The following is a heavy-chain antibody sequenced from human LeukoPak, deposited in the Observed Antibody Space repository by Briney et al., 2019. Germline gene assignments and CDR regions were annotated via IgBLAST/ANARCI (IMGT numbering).Heavy chain of an antibody. D-gene: IGHD3-10*01. CDR3: ARARVGAWGSGSYLGVWFDP. J-gene: IGHJ5*02. CDR2: MNPNSGNT. Sequence: GGSVKVSCKASGYTFTSYYMHWVRQATGQGLEWMGWMNPNSGNTGYAQKFQGRVTITRNTSISTAYMELSSLRSEDTAVYYCARARVGAWGSGSYLGVWFDPWGQGTLVTVSS. V-gene: IGHV1-8*03. CDR1: GYTFTSYY.